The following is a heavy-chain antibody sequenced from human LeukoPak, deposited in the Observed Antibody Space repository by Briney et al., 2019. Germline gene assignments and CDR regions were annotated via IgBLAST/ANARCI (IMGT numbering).Heavy chain of an antibody. J-gene: IGHJ4*02. CDR2: IKQDGSEK. V-gene: IGHV3-7*04. CDR3: ARGGTNRARRHFVL. Sequence: GGSLRLSCAASGFTFSSYWMSWVRQAPGKGLEWVANIKQDGSEKYYVDSVKGGFTISRANAKNYLYLQMNSLSAEDTAVNNLARGGTNRARRHFVLWGQGTLVTVSS. D-gene: IGHD1-14*01. CDR1: GFTFSSYW.